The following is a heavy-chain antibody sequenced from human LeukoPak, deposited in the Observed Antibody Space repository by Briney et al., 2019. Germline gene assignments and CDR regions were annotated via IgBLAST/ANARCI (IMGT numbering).Heavy chain of an antibody. Sequence: PGGSLRLSCSASGFTFSSYSMNWVRQAPGKGLEWVSSISSSSSYIYYADSVKGRFTISRDNAKNSLYLQMNSLRAEDTAVYYCARQHTIFGVVIIDYWGQGTLVTVSS. CDR1: GFTFSSYS. CDR3: ARQHTIFGVVIIDY. D-gene: IGHD3-3*01. J-gene: IGHJ4*02. V-gene: IGHV3-21*01. CDR2: ISSSSSYI.